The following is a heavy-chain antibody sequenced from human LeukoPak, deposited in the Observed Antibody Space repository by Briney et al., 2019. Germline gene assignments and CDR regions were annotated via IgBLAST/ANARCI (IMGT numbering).Heavy chain of an antibody. CDR1: GGSISSSSYY. J-gene: IGHJ5*02. Sequence: PSETLSLTCTVSGGSISSSSYYWGWIRQPPGKGLEWIGSIYYSGSTYYNPSLKSRVTISVDTSKNQFSLKLSSVTAADTAVYYCARDHNSGRAGPWFDPWGQGTLVTVSS. D-gene: IGHD1-26*01. V-gene: IGHV4-39*07. CDR3: ARDHNSGRAGPWFDP. CDR2: IYYSGST.